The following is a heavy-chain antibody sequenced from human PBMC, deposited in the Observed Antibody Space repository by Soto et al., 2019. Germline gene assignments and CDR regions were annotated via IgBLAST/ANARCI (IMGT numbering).Heavy chain of an antibody. Sequence: QVQLVQSGAEVKKPGSSVKVSCKASGGTFSSYAISWVRQAPGQGLEWMGGIIPIFGTANYAQKFQGRVTITADXXTXTXXMELSSLRSEDTAVYYCARDGVVVAATSDVNWFDPWGQGTLVTVSS. CDR2: IIPIFGTA. CDR3: ARDGVVVAATSDVNWFDP. V-gene: IGHV1-69*12. J-gene: IGHJ5*02. CDR1: GGTFSSYA. D-gene: IGHD2-15*01.